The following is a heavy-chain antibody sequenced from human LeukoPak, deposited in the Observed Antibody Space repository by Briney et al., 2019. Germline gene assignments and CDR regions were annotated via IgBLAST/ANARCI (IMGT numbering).Heavy chain of an antibody. CDR3: ARAKAVAGIDYFFY. CDR1: GASISDYY. V-gene: IGHV4-59*13. Sequence: SETLSLTCTVSGASISDYYLNWIRQPPGKGLEWIGYIYYSGSTNYNPSLKSRVTISVDTSTNQFSLKLSSVAAADTAVYYCARAKAVAGIDYFFYWGQGTLVTVSS. CDR2: IYYSGST. D-gene: IGHD6-13*01. J-gene: IGHJ4*02.